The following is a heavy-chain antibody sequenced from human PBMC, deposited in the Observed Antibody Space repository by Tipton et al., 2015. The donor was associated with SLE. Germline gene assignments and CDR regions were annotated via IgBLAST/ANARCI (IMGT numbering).Heavy chain of an antibody. V-gene: IGHV3-48*03. D-gene: IGHD6-19*01. CDR1: GFTFSSYV. Sequence: SLRLSCAASGFTFSSYVMHWVRQAPGKGLEWLSYITTSGRPMYYADSVKGRFTISRDNAKNSLYLQINSLRAEDTALYYCARYAVAGKFDYWGQGTLVSVSS. CDR2: ITTSGRPM. J-gene: IGHJ4*02. CDR3: ARYAVAGKFDY.